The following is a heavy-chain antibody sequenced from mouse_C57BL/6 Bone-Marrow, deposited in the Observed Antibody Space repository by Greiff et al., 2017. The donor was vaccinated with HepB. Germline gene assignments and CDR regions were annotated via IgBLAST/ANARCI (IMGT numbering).Heavy chain of an antibody. CDR3: AAYGNYGY. Sequence: QVHVKQPGAELVMPGASVKLSCKASGYTFTSYWMHWVKQRPGQGLEWIGEIDPSDSYTNYNQKFKGKYTLTVDKSSSTAYMQLSSLTSEDSAVYYCAAYGNYGYWGQGTTLTVSS. CDR1: GYTFTSYW. D-gene: IGHD2-1*01. J-gene: IGHJ2*01. V-gene: IGHV1-69*01. CDR2: IDPSDSYT.